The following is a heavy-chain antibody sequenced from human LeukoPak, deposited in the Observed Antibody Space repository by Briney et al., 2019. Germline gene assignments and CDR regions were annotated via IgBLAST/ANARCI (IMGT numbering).Heavy chain of an antibody. Sequence: PGGSLRLSCAASGFTFSTYNMNWVRQAPGKGLEWVSYISSSSSIIYYADSVKGRFTISRDNAKNSLYLQMNSLRAEDTAVYYCARDYDDFWSGYAFDIWGQGTMVTVSS. CDR2: ISSSSSII. CDR3: ARDYDDFWSGYAFDI. D-gene: IGHD3-3*01. CDR1: GFTFSTYN. J-gene: IGHJ3*02. V-gene: IGHV3-48*04.